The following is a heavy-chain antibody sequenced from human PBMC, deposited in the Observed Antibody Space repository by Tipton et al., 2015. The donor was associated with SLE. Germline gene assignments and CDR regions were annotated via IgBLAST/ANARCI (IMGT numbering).Heavy chain of an antibody. CDR1: GESFSGYY. D-gene: IGHD6-19*01. J-gene: IGHJ4*02. CDR3: ASAAREQWLSLLDY. Sequence: TLSLTCAVYGESFSGYYWSWIRQPPGKGLEWIGEINHSGSTNYNPSLKSRVTISVDTSKNQFSLKLSSVTAADTAVYYCASAAREQWLSLLDYWGQGTLVTDTS. V-gene: IGHV4-34*01. CDR2: INHSGST.